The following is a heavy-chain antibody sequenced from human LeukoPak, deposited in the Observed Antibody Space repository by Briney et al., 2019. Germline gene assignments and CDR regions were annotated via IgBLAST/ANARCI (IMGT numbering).Heavy chain of an antibody. D-gene: IGHD3-10*01. J-gene: IGHJ6*03. CDR3: ARTTMVRGTYYMDV. Sequence: SETLSLTCSVSGGSISSYYWSWIRQPPGKGLEWIGYIYYSGYTNYNPSLKSRVTISVDTSKNQFSLKLSSVTAADTAVYYCARTTMVRGTYYMDVWGKGTTVTISS. CDR2: IYYSGYT. V-gene: IGHV4-59*01. CDR1: GGSISSYY.